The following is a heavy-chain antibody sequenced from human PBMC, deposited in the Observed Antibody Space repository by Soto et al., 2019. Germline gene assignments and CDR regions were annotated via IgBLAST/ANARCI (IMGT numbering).Heavy chain of an antibody. D-gene: IGHD1-26*01. Sequence: SVKVSCKASGGTFSSYAISWVRQAPGQGLEWMGGIIPIFGTANYAQKFQGRVTITADESTSTAYMELSSLRSEDTAVYYCARVKWEPLEGGHYYYYYGLDVWGQ. CDR2: IIPIFGTA. CDR1: GGTFSSYA. J-gene: IGHJ6*02. CDR3: ARVKWEPLEGGHYYYYYGLDV. V-gene: IGHV1-69*13.